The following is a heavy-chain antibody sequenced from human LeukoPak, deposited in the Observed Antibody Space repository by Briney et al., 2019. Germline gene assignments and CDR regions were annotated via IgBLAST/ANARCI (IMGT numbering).Heavy chain of an antibody. J-gene: IGHJ4*02. CDR3: ARGRYCSGGSCYRSLGY. CDR2: INHSGST. V-gene: IGHV4-34*01. Sequence: PSETLSLTCAVYGGSFSGYYWSWNRQPPGKGLEWIGEINHSGSTNYNPSLKSRVTISVDTSKNQFSLEPSSVTAADTAVYYCARGRYCSGGSCYRSLGYWGQGTLVTVSS. D-gene: IGHD2-15*01. CDR1: GGSFSGYY.